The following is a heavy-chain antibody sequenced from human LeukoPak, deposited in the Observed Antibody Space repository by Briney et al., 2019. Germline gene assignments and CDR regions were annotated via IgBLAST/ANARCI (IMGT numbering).Heavy chain of an antibody. J-gene: IGHJ4*02. CDR3: ATTDRGYYSQFY. D-gene: IGHD3-22*01. Sequence: GASVKVSCKASGYTFTNYFIHWVRQAPGQGLEWMGIINPSAGSTSYAQKFQGRVTMTRDTSTSTAYMELSSLSSEDTAVYYCATTDRGYYSQFYWGQGTLVTVSS. CDR2: INPSAGST. V-gene: IGHV1-46*01. CDR1: GYTFTNYF.